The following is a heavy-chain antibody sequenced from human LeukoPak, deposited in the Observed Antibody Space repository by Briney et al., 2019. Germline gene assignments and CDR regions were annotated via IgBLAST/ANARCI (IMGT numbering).Heavy chain of an antibody. CDR2: INHSGST. D-gene: IGHD6-13*01. V-gene: IGHV4-39*07. Sequence: PSETLSLTCTVSSASVVSGSYYWSWIRQPPGKGLEWIGEINHSGSTNYNPSLKSRVTISVDTSKNQFSLKLSSVTAADTAVYYCARGLAARSPRPYYYYGMDVWGQGTTVTVSS. J-gene: IGHJ6*02. CDR1: SASVVSGSYY. CDR3: ARGLAARSPRPYYYYGMDV.